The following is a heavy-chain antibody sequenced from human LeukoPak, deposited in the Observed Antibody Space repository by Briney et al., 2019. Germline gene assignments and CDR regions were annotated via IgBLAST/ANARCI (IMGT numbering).Heavy chain of an antibody. CDR3: ARGGYSSSWSFPFDY. D-gene: IGHD6-13*01. CDR1: GFTFSSYS. CDR2: ISSSSSYI. J-gene: IGHJ4*02. Sequence: KPEGSLRLSCAASGFTFSSYSMNWVRQAPGKGLEWVSSISSSSSYIYYADSVKGRFTISRDNAKNSLYLQMNSLRAEDTAVYYCARGGYSSSWSFPFDYWGQGTLVTVSS. V-gene: IGHV3-21*01.